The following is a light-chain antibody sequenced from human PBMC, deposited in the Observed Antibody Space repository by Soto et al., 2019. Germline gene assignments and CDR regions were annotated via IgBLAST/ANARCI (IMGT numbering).Light chain of an antibody. CDR1: QGVTSNH. Sequence: ENVLTQSPGTVSLSPGERATLSCRASQGVTSNHLAWYQQEPGQAPRLLIYGVFNRATGIPDRFSGSGSGTDFTLTITRLEPEDSAVYFCQHYDGSPRTFGQGTKLEIK. CDR2: GVF. J-gene: IGKJ2*01. CDR3: QHYDGSPRT. V-gene: IGKV3-20*01.